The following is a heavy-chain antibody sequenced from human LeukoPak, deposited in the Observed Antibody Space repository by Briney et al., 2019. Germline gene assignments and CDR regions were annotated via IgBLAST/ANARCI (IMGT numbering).Heavy chain of an antibody. J-gene: IGHJ4*02. D-gene: IGHD1-26*01. CDR1: SFTLNIYA. V-gene: IGHV3-23*01. CDR2: ISGSGGNK. CDR3: AKERSPMGR. Sequence: GGSLRLFCAASSFTLNIYAMIWLRQAPGKGLEWVTAISGSGGNKYYADSVTGRFTISRDNSKITLYMQMNSVRAVDNAVYYCAKERSPMGRWGQGTLVTVSS.